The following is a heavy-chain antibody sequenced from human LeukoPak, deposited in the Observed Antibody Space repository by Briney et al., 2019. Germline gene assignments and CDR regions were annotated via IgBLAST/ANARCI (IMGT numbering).Heavy chain of an antibody. CDR3: AKDEGQQLVPY. Sequence: GGSLRLSCAAPGFTFSSYAMSWVRKAPGKGLEWVSAISGSGGSTYYADSVKGRLTISRDNSKNTLYLQMNSLRAEDTAVYYCAKDEGQQLVPYWGQGTLVTVSS. J-gene: IGHJ4*02. CDR1: GFTFSSYA. CDR2: ISGSGGST. D-gene: IGHD6-13*01. V-gene: IGHV3-23*01.